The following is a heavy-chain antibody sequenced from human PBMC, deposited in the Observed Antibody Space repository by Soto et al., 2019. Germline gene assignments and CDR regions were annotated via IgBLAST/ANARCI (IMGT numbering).Heavy chain of an antibody. CDR3: ARDAFWITMIVVARFDI. V-gene: IGHV1-18*01. Sequence: ASVKVSCKASGYTFTSYGISWVRQAPGQGLEWMGWIRAYNGNTNYAQKLQGRVTMTTDTSTSTAYMEPRSLRSGDSPVDCCARDAFWITMIVVARFDIWGKGTMVTVSS. D-gene: IGHD3-22*01. CDR1: GYTFTSYG. CDR2: IRAYNGNT. J-gene: IGHJ3*02.